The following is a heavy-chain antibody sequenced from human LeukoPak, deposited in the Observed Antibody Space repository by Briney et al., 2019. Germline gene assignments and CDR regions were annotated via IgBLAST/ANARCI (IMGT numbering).Heavy chain of an antibody. CDR3: ARDRNNYGRGVFDY. CDR1: GGSISSGGYY. D-gene: IGHD4-11*01. CDR2: IYHSGST. J-gene: IGHJ4*02. V-gene: IGHV4-30-2*01. Sequence: SETLSLTCTVSGGSISSGGYYWSWIRQPPGKGLEWIGYIYHSGSTYYNPSLKSRVTISVDRSKNQFSLKLGSVTAADTAVYYCARDRNNYGRGVFDYWGQGTLVTVSS.